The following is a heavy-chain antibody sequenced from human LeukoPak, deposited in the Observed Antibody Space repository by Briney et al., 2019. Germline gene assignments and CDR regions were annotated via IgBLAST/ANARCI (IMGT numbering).Heavy chain of an antibody. D-gene: IGHD1-26*01. V-gene: IGHV4-34*01. CDR3: ARGRGRGSRAFDI. Sequence: SETLSLTCAVYGGSFSGYYWSWVRQPPGKGLEWIGEINHSGSTNYNPSLKSRVTISVDTSKNQFSLKLSSVTAADTAVYYCARGRGRGSRAFDIWGQGTMVTVSS. CDR2: INHSGST. CDR1: GGSFSGYY. J-gene: IGHJ3*02.